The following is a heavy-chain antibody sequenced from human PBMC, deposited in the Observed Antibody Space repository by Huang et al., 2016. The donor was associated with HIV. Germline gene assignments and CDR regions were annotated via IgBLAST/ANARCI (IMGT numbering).Heavy chain of an antibody. CDR3: ARYDGARPGWVDN. D-gene: IGHD4-17*01. CDR2: IYPGDSDT. CDR1: GYMFTKYG. J-gene: IGHJ5*02. Sequence: EVQLVQSGAAVKKPGESMKISCKGSGYMFTKYGIGWVRQMPGKGLVVSGIIYPGDSDTRYSPSFQGKVTISADKSITTAYLQWSSLKASDTVIYYCARYDGARPGWVDNWGQGTLVTVSS. V-gene: IGHV5-51*03.